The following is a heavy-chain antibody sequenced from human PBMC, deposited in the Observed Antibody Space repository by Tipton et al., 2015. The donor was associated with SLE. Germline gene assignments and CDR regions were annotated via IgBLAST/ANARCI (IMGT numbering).Heavy chain of an antibody. CDR1: GGSFSGYS. V-gene: IGHV4-34*01. CDR3: ARGYQLPLGPYYYYYMDV. CDR2: INHGGST. J-gene: IGHJ6*03. D-gene: IGHD2-2*01. Sequence: TLSLTCAVYGGSFSGYSWSWIRQTPGKGLEWIGEINHGGSTNYNPSLKTRVTMSVDTSKNQFSLKLSSVTAADTAVYYCARGYQLPLGPYYYYYMDVWGKGTTVTVSS.